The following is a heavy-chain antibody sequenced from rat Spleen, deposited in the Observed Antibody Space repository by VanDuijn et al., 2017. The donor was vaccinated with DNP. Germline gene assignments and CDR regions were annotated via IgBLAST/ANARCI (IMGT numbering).Heavy chain of an antibody. V-gene: IGHV5-31*01. Sequence: EVQLVESGGGLVQPGRSMKLSCVASGFTFNYYWMAWIRQVPGKGLEWIASISNSGGSTFYPDSVKGRFTVSRDNAKSTLYLQKESLRAEDTATYYCTTDFERGYWGQGVMVTVSS. CDR2: ISNSGGST. CDR3: TTDFERGY. CDR1: GFTFNYYW. J-gene: IGHJ2*01. D-gene: IGHD1-11*01.